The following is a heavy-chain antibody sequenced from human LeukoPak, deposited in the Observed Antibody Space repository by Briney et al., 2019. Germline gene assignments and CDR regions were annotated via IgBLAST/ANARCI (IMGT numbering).Heavy chain of an antibody. CDR3: ARDRWIVVGGYYYYYGMDV. CDR2: IKQDGSEK. V-gene: IGHV3-7*03. Sequence: GGSLRLSCAASGFTFSSYWMSWVRQAPGKGLEWVANIKQDGSEKYYVDSVKGRFTISRDNAKNSLYLQMNSLRAEDTAVYYCARDRWIVVGGYYYYYGMDVWGQGTTVTVSS. D-gene: IGHD3-22*01. CDR1: GFTFSSYW. J-gene: IGHJ6*02.